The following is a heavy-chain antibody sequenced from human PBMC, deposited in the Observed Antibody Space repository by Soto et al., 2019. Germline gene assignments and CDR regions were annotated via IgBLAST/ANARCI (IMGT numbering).Heavy chain of an antibody. CDR1: GFTFSGSA. D-gene: IGHD2-15*01. V-gene: IGHV3-73*01. Sequence: EVQLVESGGGLVQPGGSLKLSCAASGFTFSGSAMHWVRRASGKGLEWVGRVRSKSNGYATAYAASVTGRLTISRDDSKNTADLQMNSLTTEDTAVYYCARHSAYCSGGSCSYYYYYMDVWGKGTSVIVSS. CDR3: ARHSAYCSGGSCSYYYYYMDV. CDR2: VRSKSNGYAT. J-gene: IGHJ6*03.